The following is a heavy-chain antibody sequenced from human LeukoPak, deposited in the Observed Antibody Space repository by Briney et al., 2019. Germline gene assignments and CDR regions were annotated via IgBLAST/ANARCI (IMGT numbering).Heavy chain of an antibody. J-gene: IGHJ4*02. CDR2: ISGSGGST. CDR1: GFTFSSYA. D-gene: IGHD6-19*01. V-gene: IGHV3-23*01. Sequence: GGSLRLSCAASGFTFSSYAMSWVRQAPGKGLEWVSAISGSGGSTYYADSVKGRFTISRDNSKNTLYLQMNSLRAEDTAVYYCARDSGYSSGWYLGFDYWGQGTLVTVSS. CDR3: ARDSGYSSGWYLGFDY.